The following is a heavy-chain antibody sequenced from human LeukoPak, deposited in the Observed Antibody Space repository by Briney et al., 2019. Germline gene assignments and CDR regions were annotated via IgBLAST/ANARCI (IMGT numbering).Heavy chain of an antibody. V-gene: IGHV5-51*01. CDR2: IYPGDSDT. CDR1: GYNFSSYW. J-gene: IGHJ5*02. D-gene: IGHD2-2*02. CDR3: ARFELPTTIRENWFDP. Sequence: GESLKISCKGSGYNFSSYWIGWVRQMPGKGLEWMGIIYPGDSDTTYSPSFQGQVTISADKSISTAYLQWSSLKASDTAMYYCARFELPTTIRENWFDPWGQGTLVTVSS.